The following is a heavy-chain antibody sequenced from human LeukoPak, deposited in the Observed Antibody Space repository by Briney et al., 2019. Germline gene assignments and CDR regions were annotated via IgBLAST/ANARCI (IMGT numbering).Heavy chain of an antibody. J-gene: IGHJ5*01. CDR3: ARGLGRIPDSEYYWLDS. CDR2: IRQDGSKK. V-gene: IGHV3-7*01. CDR1: GFTFSSYW. D-gene: IGHD1-20*01. Sequence: GGSLRLSCAASGFTFSSYWMTWVRRAPGKGLEWVANIRQDGSKKFYVDSVEGRFTSSRDNAKNSLYLQMNNVRSEDAAMYYCARGLGRIPDSEYYWLDSWGQGTLVTVSS.